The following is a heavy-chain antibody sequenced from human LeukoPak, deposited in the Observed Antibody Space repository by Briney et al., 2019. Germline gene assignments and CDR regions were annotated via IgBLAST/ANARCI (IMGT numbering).Heavy chain of an antibody. D-gene: IGHD4-11*01. V-gene: IGHV4-38-2*02. CDR1: GYSISSGYE. Sequence: SETLSLTCSVSGYSISSGYEWGWIRQPPGKRLEWIGSISQSGNIYDNLSLKSRVTMSVDTARNQFSLKLTSVTAADTAVYYCVRSEIDDYSRYWGRGMLVIVS. CDR2: ISQSGNI. CDR3: VRSEIDDYSRY. J-gene: IGHJ4*02.